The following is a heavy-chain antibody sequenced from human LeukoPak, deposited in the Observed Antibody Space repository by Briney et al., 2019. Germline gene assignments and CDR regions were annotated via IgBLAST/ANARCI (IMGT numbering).Heavy chain of an antibody. J-gene: IGHJ4*02. CDR2: RSYDGSNK. Sequence: PGRSLRLSCAVSGFTLSDYGMHWVRQAPGKGLEWVAVRSYDGSNKYYADSVKGRFTISRDNSKNTLYLQMSSLRVEDTAVYYCARARGRNHRYPFDLWGQGTLVTVSS. V-gene: IGHV3-30*03. CDR1: GFTLSDYG. CDR3: ARARGRNHRYPFDL. D-gene: IGHD3-16*02.